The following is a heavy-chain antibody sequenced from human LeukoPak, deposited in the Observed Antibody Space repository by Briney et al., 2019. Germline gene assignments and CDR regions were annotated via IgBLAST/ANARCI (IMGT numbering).Heavy chain of an antibody. D-gene: IGHD6-13*01. J-gene: IGHJ5*02. V-gene: IGHV1-46*01. Sequence: ASVKVSCTASGYTFTSYYMHWVRQAPGQGLEWMGIINPSGGSTSYAQKFQGRVTMTRDTSTSTVYMELSSLRSEDTAVYYCARDVTAAGAGWWFDPWGQGTLVTVSS. CDR2: INPSGGST. CDR1: GYTFTSYY. CDR3: ARDVTAAGAGWWFDP.